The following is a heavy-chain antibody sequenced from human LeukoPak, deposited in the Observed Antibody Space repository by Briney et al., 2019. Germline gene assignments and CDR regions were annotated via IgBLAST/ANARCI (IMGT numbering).Heavy chain of an antibody. Sequence: EASVKVSCKASGYTFTSYGISWVRQAPGQGLEWMGIINPSDGSTSHAQKFQGRVTMTRDTSTSIVYMELSSLRSEDTAVYYCARVRQQPDSSRYFDYWGQGTLVTVSS. D-gene: IGHD3-22*01. V-gene: IGHV1-46*01. CDR2: INPSDGST. CDR3: ARVRQQPDSSRYFDY. CDR1: GYTFTSYG. J-gene: IGHJ4*02.